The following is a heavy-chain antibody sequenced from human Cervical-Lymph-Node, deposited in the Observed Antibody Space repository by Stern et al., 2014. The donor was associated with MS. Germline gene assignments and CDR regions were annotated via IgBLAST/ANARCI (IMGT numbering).Heavy chain of an antibody. Sequence: MQLVESGSGQAKPSQTLSLTCAVSGGSISSGGSSWNWIRQPPGKGLEWIGVIYHSGSTYYTPSLKGRVFISVDTSKNQFALNLRSVTAADTAVYYCARGGVIYTQDRNGFDVWGQGTMVTVSS. J-gene: IGHJ3*01. CDR1: GGSISSGGSS. CDR3: ARGGVIYTQDRNGFDV. CDR2: IYHSGST. D-gene: IGHD2-21*01. V-gene: IGHV4-30-2*01.